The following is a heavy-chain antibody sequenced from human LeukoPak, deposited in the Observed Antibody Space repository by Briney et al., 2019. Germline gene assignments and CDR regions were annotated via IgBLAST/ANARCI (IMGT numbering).Heavy chain of an antibody. D-gene: IGHD5-18*01. CDR3: ASWSTSYGYGVPSYFDY. CDR2: IYTSGST. CDR1: GGSISSGSYY. V-gene: IGHV4-61*02. J-gene: IGHJ4*02. Sequence: SETLSLTCTVSGGSISSGSYYWSWIRQPAGKGLEWIGRIYTSGSTNYNPSLKSRVTISVDTSKNQFSLKLSSVTAADTAVYYCASWSTSYGYGVPSYFDYWGQGTLVTVSS.